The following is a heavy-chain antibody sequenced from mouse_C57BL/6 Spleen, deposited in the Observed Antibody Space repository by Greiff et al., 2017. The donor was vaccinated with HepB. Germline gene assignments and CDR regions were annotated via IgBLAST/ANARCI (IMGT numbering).Heavy chain of an antibody. CDR3: ARITTPWYFDV. J-gene: IGHJ1*03. CDR1: GFTFSSYA. V-gene: IGHV5-4*01. CDR2: ISDGGSYT. Sequence: DVQLQESGGGLVKPGGSLKLSCAASGFTFSSYAMSWVRQTPEKRLEWVATISDGGSYTYYPDNVKGRFTISRDNAKNNLYLQMSHLKSEDTAMYYCARITTPWYFDVWGTGTTVTVSS. D-gene: IGHD1-1*01.